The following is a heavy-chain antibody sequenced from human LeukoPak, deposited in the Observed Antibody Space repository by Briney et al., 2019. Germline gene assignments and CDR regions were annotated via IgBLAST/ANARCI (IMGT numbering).Heavy chain of an antibody. V-gene: IGHV1-8*01. Sequence: ASVKVSCKASGYTFTSYDINWVRQATGQGLEWMGWMSPNSGNTGYAQKFQGRVTMTRNTSISTAYMELSSLRSEDTAVYYCARGPLGIYYMDVWGKGTTVTVSS. CDR2: MSPNSGNT. CDR3: ARGPLGIYYMDV. J-gene: IGHJ6*03. CDR1: GYTFTSYD.